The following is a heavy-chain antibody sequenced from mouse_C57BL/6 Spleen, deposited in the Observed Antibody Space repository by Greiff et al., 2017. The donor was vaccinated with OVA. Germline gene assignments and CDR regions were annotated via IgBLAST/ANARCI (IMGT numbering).Heavy chain of an antibody. CDR3: ARQGGTGLDY. CDR1: GFTFSSYG. D-gene: IGHD4-1*01. CDR2: ISSGGSYT. Sequence: DVKLVESGGDLVKPGGSLKLSCAASGFTFSSYGMSWVRQTPDKRLEWVATISSGGSYTYYPDSVKGRCPISRDNAKNTRYLQMSSRKSEDTAMYYCARQGGTGLDYWGQGTTLTVSS. J-gene: IGHJ2*01. V-gene: IGHV5-6*02.